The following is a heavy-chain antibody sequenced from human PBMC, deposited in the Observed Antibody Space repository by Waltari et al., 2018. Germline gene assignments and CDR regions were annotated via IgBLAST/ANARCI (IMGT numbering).Heavy chain of an antibody. CDR1: GYTFTGYY. J-gene: IGHJ4*02. CDR3: ARSVYDYVWGSYSFDY. V-gene: IGHV1-2*02. Sequence: QVQLVQSGAEVKKPGASVNVSCKASGYTFTGYYMHWLRQAPGQGLEWMGWINPNSGGTNYAQKFQGRVTMTRDTSISTAYMELSRLRSDDTAVYYCARSVYDYVWGSYSFDYWGQGTLVTVSS. CDR2: INPNSGGT. D-gene: IGHD3-16*01.